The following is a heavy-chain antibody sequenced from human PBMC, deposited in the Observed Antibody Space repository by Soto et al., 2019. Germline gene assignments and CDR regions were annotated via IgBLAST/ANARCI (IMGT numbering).Heavy chain of an antibody. V-gene: IGHV1-58*01. CDR2: IGVGSGNT. D-gene: IGHD3-10*01. CDR1: GFTFTSSA. CDR3: AADRGTGEANYYYYYGMDV. J-gene: IGHJ6*02. Sequence: SVKVSCKASGFTFTSSAVQWVRQARGQRLERIGWIGVGSGNTNYAQKFQERVTMTRDMSTSTAYMELSSLRSEDTAVYYCAADRGTGEANYYYYYGMDVWGQGTTVTVSS.